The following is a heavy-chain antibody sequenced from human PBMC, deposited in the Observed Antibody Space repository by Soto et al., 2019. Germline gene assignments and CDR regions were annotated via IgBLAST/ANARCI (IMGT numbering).Heavy chain of an antibody. J-gene: IGHJ4*02. D-gene: IGHD5-12*01. CDR3: ARDRRATY. V-gene: IGHV4-59*01. CDR1: GGAISSYY. CDR2: IYYSGST. Sequence: SDTLSLTCTVSGGAISSYYWSWIRQSPGKGLEWIGCIYYSGSTNYTPSLKSRVTISVDTPKNQFSLTLSSVTAEDTALYYCARDRRATYCGQXSLVTVSP.